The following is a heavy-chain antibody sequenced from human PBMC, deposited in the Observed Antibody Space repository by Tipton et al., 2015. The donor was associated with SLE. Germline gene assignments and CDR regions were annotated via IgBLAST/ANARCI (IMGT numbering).Heavy chain of an antibody. CDR1: GFPFSTYA. V-gene: IGHV3-23*01. CDR3: AKFEVEATGSFDY. J-gene: IGHJ4*02. Sequence: GSLRLSCATSGFPFSTYALSWVRQTPGKGLEWVSSISGTGGNTYYADAVEGRFTISRDYSKNTLHLQMNSLRAEDTALYYCAKFEVEATGSFDYWGQGTLVTVSS. CDR2: ISGTGGNT. D-gene: IGHD1-26*01.